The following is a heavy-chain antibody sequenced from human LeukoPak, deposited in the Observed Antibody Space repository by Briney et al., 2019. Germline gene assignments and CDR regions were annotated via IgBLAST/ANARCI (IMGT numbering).Heavy chain of an antibody. Sequence: SVKVSCKASGGTFSSYAISWVRQAPGQGLEWMGRFIPIFGIANYAQKFQGRVTITADKSTSTAYMELSSLRSEDTAVYYCARDFVYYGSGSYYGGPFDYWGQGTLVTVSS. V-gene: IGHV1-69*04. CDR3: ARDFVYYGSGSYYGGPFDY. CDR2: FIPIFGIA. D-gene: IGHD3-10*01. CDR1: GGTFSSYA. J-gene: IGHJ4*02.